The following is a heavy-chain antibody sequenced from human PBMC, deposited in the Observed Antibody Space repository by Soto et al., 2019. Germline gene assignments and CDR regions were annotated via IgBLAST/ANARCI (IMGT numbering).Heavy chain of an antibody. CDR2: IYPGDSDT. V-gene: IGHV5-51*01. D-gene: IGHD3-22*01. CDR3: ATRFYYDSSGGYYYYAMDV. J-gene: IGHJ6*02. Sequence: GESLKISCKGSGSSFTSYWIGWVRQMPGKGLEWMGNIYPGDSDTRYSPSFQGHVTISADKSISTAYLQWSSLKASDTAMYYCATRFYYDSSGGYYYYAMDVWGQGTTVTVSS. CDR1: GSSFTSYW.